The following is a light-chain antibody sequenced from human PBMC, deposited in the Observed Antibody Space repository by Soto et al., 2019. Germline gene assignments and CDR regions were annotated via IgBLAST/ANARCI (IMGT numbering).Light chain of an antibody. J-gene: IGKJ2*01. Sequence: DIQMTQFPSTLSASVGDRVTITCRASQSISSWLAWYQQKPGAAPKLLIYEASTLEGGVPSRFSGSRSGTEFTLTVSSLLPDYFATYYCQQYNDSFPFTFGQGTKLEIK. CDR3: QQYNDSFPFT. CDR1: QSISSW. V-gene: IGKV1-5*03. CDR2: EAS.